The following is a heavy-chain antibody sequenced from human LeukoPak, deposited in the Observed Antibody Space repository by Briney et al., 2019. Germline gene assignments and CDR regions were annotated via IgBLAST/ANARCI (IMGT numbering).Heavy chain of an antibody. CDR3: ARAGSSTNGEIDY. D-gene: IGHD2-2*01. Sequence: SETLSLTCTVSGGSISSYYWSWIRQPPGKGLEWIGYIYYSGSTNYNPSLKSRVTISVDTSKNQFSLKLSSVTAADTAVYYCARAGSSTNGEIDYWGQGTLVTVSS. CDR1: GGSISSYY. J-gene: IGHJ4*02. CDR2: IYYSGST. V-gene: IGHV4-59*01.